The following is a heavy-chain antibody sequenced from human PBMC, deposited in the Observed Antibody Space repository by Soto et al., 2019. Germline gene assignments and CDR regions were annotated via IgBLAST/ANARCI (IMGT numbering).Heavy chain of an antibody. CDR2: IIPIFGPA. D-gene: IGHD2-8*01. CDR3: AGPHTVCGDAARRLDY. J-gene: IGHJ4*02. Sequence: GASVKVSCKASGGTFISYAISWVRQAPGQGLEWMGGIIPIFGPANYAQKFQGRVTITADESTSTAYMELSSLRSEDTAVYYCAGPHTVCGDAARRLDYWGEGTLVTVSS. CDR1: GGTFISYA. V-gene: IGHV1-69*13.